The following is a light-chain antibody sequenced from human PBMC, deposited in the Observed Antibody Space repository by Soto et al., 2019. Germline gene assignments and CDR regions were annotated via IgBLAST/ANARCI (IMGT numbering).Light chain of an antibody. Sequence: QSVLTQPPSVSGAPGQTVTISCTRSSSNIGAAYDVHWYQHLPGTAPKLLIYGTHNRPSGVPDRFSGSKSGTSASLAITGLQAEDEADYYCQSYDSSLSGWVFGGGTKVTVL. CDR1: SSNIGAAYD. V-gene: IGLV1-40*01. J-gene: IGLJ3*02. CDR3: QSYDSSLSGWV. CDR2: GTH.